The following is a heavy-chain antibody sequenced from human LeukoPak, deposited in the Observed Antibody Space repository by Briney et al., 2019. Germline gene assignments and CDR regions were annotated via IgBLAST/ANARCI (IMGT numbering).Heavy chain of an antibody. CDR2: IYYSGST. V-gene: IGHV4-59*01. Sequence: PSETLSLTCTVSGGSISSYYWSWIRQPPGKGLEWIGYIYYSGSTNYNPSLKSRVTISVDMSKNQFSLKLSSVTAADTAVYYCAREEGDAFDIWGQGTMVTVSS. CDR3: AREEGDAFDI. J-gene: IGHJ3*02. CDR1: GGSISSYY.